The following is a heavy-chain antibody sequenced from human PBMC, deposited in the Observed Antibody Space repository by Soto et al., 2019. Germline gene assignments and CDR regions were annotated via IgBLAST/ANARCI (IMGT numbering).Heavy chain of an antibody. Sequence: EGSLRLSCAASGFTFSIYAMSWVRQAPGKGLEWVSALRGSDDTTYYADSVKGRFTISRDTSKSTLYLQMNSLRAEDTALNYFARIGSTAAAADWEFDPWGQGTLVRVS. CDR1: GFTFSIYA. D-gene: IGHD6-25*01. V-gene: IGHV3-23*01. J-gene: IGHJ5*02. CDR2: LRGSDDTT. CDR3: ARIGSTAAAADWEFDP.